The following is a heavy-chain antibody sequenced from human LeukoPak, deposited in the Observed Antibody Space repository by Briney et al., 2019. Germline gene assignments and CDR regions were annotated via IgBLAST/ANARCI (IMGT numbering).Heavy chain of an antibody. D-gene: IGHD4/OR15-4a*01. CDR1: GFTVSSNS. Sequence: PGGSLRLFCTASGFTVSSNSMSWVRQAPGKGLEWVSFIYSDNTHYSDSVKGRFTISRDNSKNTLYLQMNSLRAEDTAVYSCARRAGAYSHPYDYWGQGTLVTVSS. J-gene: IGHJ4*02. CDR3: ARRAGAYSHPYDY. V-gene: IGHV3-53*01. CDR2: IYSDNT.